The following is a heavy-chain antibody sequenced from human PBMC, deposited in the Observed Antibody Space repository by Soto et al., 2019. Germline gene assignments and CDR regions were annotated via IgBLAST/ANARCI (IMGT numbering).Heavy chain of an antibody. V-gene: IGHV1-46*03. J-gene: IGHJ4*02. CDR3: ARPTYDYIWGSYRGEYYFDY. CDR1: GYTFTSYY. D-gene: IGHD3-16*02. Sequence: ASVKVSCKASGYTFTSYYMHWVRQAPGQGLEWMGIINPSGGSTSYAQKFQGRVTMTRDTSTSTVYMELSSLRSEDTAVYYCARPTYDYIWGSYRGEYYFDYWGQGTLVTVSS. CDR2: INPSGGST.